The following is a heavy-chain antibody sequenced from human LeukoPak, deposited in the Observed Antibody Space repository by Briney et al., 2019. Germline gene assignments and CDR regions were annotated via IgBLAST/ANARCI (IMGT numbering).Heavy chain of an antibody. CDR2: IFSGGST. Sequence: GGSLRLSCAASGFTVNNNYMGWVRQAPGKALEWVSVIFSGGSTYYADSVKGRFTISRDNSKNTLHLQMNSLRAEDTAVYYCATGGRLRLDPPQGDHLGQGTLVTVSS. J-gene: IGHJ4*02. D-gene: IGHD3-16*01. V-gene: IGHV3-53*01. CDR1: GFTVNNNY. CDR3: ATGGRLRLDPPQGDH.